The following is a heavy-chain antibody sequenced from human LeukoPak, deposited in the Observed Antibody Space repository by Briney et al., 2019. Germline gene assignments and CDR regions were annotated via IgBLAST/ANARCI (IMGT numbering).Heavy chain of an antibody. J-gene: IGHJ4*02. CDR1: GYSFTSYW. CDR2: IYPGDSDT. V-gene: IGHV5-51*01. D-gene: IGHD6-13*01. CDR3: ARAPIAAAGPFDY. Sequence: GESLKISCKGSGYSFTSYWIGWVRQMPGKGLEWVGIIYPGDSDTRYSPSFQGQVTISADKSISTAYLQWSSLKASDTAMYYCARAPIAAAGPFDYWGQGTLVTVSS.